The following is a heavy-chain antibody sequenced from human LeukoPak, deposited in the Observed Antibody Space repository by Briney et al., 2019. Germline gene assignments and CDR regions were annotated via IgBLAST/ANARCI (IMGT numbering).Heavy chain of an antibody. CDR1: GGTFSSYA. Sequence: SVKVSCKASGGTFSSYAISWVRQAPGQGLEWMGGIIPIFGTANYAQKFQGRVTITTDESTSTAYMELSSLRSEDTAVYYCARGRNRCSSTSCYDFDYWGQGTLVTVSS. V-gene: IGHV1-69*05. CDR3: ARGRNRCSSTSCYDFDY. CDR2: IIPIFGTA. D-gene: IGHD2-2*01. J-gene: IGHJ4*02.